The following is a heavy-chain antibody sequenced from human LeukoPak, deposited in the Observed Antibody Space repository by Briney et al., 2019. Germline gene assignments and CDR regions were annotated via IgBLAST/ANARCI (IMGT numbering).Heavy chain of an antibody. CDR1: GFTFSSYW. CDR2: IKQDGSEK. Sequence: GGSLRLSCAASGFTFSSYWMSWVRQAPGKGLEWVANIKQDGSEKYYVDSVKGRFTISRDNAKNSLYPQMNSLRAEDTAVYYCARGSYQLLLGYYYYYMDVWGKGTTVTVSS. D-gene: IGHD2-2*01. CDR3: ARGSYQLLLGYYYYYMDV. V-gene: IGHV3-7*01. J-gene: IGHJ6*03.